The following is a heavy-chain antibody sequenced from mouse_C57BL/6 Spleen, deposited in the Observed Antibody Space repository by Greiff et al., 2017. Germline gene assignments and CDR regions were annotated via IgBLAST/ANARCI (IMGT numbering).Heavy chain of an antibody. D-gene: IGHD1-1*01. V-gene: IGHV3-1*01. CDR3: ARGRVDYGTLYAMDY. Sequence: EVQLQGSGPGMVKPSQSLSLTCTVTGYSITSGYDWHWIRHFPGNKLEWMGYISYSGSTNYNPSLKSRISITHDTSKNHFFLKLNSVTTEDTATYYCARGRVDYGTLYAMDYWGQGTSVTVSS. CDR2: ISYSGST. J-gene: IGHJ4*01. CDR1: GYSITSGYD.